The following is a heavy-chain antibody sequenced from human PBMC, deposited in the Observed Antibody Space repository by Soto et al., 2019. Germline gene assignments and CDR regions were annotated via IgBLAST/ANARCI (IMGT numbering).Heavy chain of an antibody. CDR2: ISAYNGNT. CDR3: ARSLSEIVSFGYSYGNDAFDI. Sequence: ASVKVSCKASGYTFSNYGISWVRQAPGQGLEWMGWISAYNGNTNYAQKLQGRVTMTTDTSTSTAYMELRSLRSDDTAVYYCARSLSEIVSFGYSYGNDAFDIWGQGTMVTVSS. V-gene: IGHV1-18*04. D-gene: IGHD5-18*01. J-gene: IGHJ3*02. CDR1: GYTFSNYG.